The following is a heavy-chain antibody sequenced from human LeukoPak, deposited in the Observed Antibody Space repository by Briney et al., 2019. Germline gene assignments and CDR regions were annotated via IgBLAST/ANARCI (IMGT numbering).Heavy chain of an antibody. D-gene: IGHD1-26*01. Sequence: PSETLSLACSVSGDSVSNVNYYWSWIRQSPGKGLEWIGYVYYSGKTNCNPSLKSRVTISLDTSENQFSLELSSVTAADTAVYYCARDRWELLDYWGQGTLVTVSS. CDR2: VYYSGKT. CDR3: ARDRWELLDY. V-gene: IGHV4-61*01. CDR1: GDSVSNVNYY. J-gene: IGHJ4*02.